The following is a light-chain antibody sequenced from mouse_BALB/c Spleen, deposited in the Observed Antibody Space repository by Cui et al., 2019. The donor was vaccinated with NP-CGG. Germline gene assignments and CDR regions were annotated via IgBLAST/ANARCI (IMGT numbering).Light chain of an antibody. Sequence: QAVVTQESALTTSPGATVTLTCRSSTGAVTTNNYDNWVQEKPDHLFTGLIGGTNNRAPGVPARFSGSLIGDKAALTITGAQTEDEAIYFCALWYSNHWVFGGGTKLTVL. J-gene: IGLJ1*01. CDR1: TGAVTTNNY. V-gene: IGLV1*01. CDR2: GTN. CDR3: ALWYSNHWV.